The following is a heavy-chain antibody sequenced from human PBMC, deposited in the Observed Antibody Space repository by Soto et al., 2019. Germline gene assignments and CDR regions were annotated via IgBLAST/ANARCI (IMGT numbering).Heavy chain of an antibody. D-gene: IGHD4-17*01. Sequence: QVQLQGSGPGLLKPSQTLSLTCTVSGGSISSGEYYWSWVRQPPGKGLEWIGHIYYNRTTYHNPSLKGRVIIAVDTSKNQISLKLSSVTVADSAVYYWVSDRCDYRANSYYYGMDGWGQGTTVTVS. CDR2: IYYNRTT. V-gene: IGHV4-30-4*01. J-gene: IGHJ6*02. CDR3: VSDRCDYRANSYYYGMDG. CDR1: GGSISSGEYY.